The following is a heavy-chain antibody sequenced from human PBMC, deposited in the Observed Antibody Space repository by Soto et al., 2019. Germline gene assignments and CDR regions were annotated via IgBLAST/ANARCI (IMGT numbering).Heavy chain of an antibody. CDR2: IYSGGTT. J-gene: IGHJ6*03. V-gene: IGHV3-66*01. CDR1: GFTVSSSY. D-gene: IGHD4-4*01. CDR3: ARGGLLQTYYYYYMDV. Sequence: GSLRLSCAASGFTVSSSYMSWVRQAPGKGLEWVSVIYSGGTTYYADSVKGRFTISRDNSKNTLYLQMNSLRAEDTAVYYCARGGLLQTYYYYYMDVWGKGTTVTVSS.